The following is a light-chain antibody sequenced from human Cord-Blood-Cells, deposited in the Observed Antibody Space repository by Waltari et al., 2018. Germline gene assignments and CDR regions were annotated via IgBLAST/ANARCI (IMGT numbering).Light chain of an antibody. CDR1: QSVSSSY. CDR2: GAS. V-gene: IGKV3-20*01. CDR3: QQYGSSPPLT. J-gene: IGKJ4*01. Sequence: EIVLTQSPGTLSLSTGERATLPCRASQSVSSSYLAWYQQKPGQAPRLLIYGASSRATGIPDRFSGSGSGTDFTLTISRLEPEDFVVYYCQQYGSSPPLTFGGGTKVEIK.